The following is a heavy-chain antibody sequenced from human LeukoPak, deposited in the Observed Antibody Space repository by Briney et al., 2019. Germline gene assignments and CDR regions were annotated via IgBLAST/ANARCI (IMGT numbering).Heavy chain of an antibody. CDR2: IYSGGST. J-gene: IGHJ4*02. CDR1: GFTVSSNY. V-gene: IGHV3-66*01. D-gene: IGHD5-18*01. Sequence: PGGSLRLSCVVSGFTVSSNYMSWVRQAPGKGLEWVSVIYSGGSTYYADSVKGRFTISRDNAKNTLYPQMNSLRAEDTAVYYCARGGGYSYGSFDYWGQGTLVAVSS. CDR3: ARGGGYSYGSFDY.